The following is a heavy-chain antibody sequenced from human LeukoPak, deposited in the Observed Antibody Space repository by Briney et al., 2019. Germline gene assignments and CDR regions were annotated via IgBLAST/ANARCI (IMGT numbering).Heavy chain of an antibody. CDR1: GYTFSNYD. CDR2: IRGGGFTT. D-gene: IGHD6-19*01. V-gene: IGHV3-23*01. CDR3: AKRVGYSSGYFDY. J-gene: IGHJ4*02. Sequence: GGSLTLFCAASGYTFSNYDMSWARQAPGKGLEWVSAIRGGGFTTYYADSVKGRFTISRDDSENMLFLQMNSLRGEDTAVYYCAKRVGYSSGYFDYWGQGTLVTVSS.